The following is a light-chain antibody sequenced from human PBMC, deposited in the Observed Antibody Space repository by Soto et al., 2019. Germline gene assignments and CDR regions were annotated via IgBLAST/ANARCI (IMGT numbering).Light chain of an antibody. Sequence: DIVMTQSPDSLAVSLGERATINCKSSQSILYSANNKNYLAWYQQKPGQPPNLLIYWASTRESGVPDRFSGSGSGTDFTLTNSSLQAEDVAVCYCQQYYGPPPYTFGQGTKLEIK. CDR2: WAS. V-gene: IGKV4-1*01. CDR3: QQYYGPPPYT. CDR1: QSILYSANNKNY. J-gene: IGKJ2*01.